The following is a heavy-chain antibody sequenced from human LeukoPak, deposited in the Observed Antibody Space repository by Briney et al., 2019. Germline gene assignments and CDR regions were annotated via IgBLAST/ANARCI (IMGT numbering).Heavy chain of an antibody. V-gene: IGHV3-23*01. J-gene: IGHJ6*02. CDR3: ARLPAYYYGMDV. CDR2: ISRNGGEI. D-gene: IGHD2-15*01. Sequence: PGGSLRLSCAASGFTFSTYAISWVRQAPGKGLEWVSSISRNGGEIYYADSVKGRFTISRDNSKNTLYLQMNSLRVEDTAVYYCARLPAYYYGMDVWGQGTTVTVSS. CDR1: GFTFSTYA.